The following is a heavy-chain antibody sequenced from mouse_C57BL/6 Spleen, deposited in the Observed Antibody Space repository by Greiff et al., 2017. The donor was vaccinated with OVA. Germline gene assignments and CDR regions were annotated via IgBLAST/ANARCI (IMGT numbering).Heavy chain of an antibody. J-gene: IGHJ2*02. CDR2: IDPEDGET. Sequence: VQLQQSGAELVKPGASVKLSCTASGFNIKDYYMHWVKQRTEQGLEWIGRIDPEDGETKYAPKFQGKATITADTSSNTAYLQLIRLTSEDTAVYYCARCDPDGSLPFDYWGQGTSLTVSS. D-gene: IGHD2-3*01. CDR3: ARCDPDGSLPFDY. V-gene: IGHV14-2*01. CDR1: GFNIKDYY.